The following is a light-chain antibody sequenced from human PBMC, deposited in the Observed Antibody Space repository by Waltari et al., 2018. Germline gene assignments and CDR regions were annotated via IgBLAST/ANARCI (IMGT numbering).Light chain of an antibody. J-gene: IGKJ1*01. CDR1: QSLGTY. Sequence: DIQMTQSPSSLSASIGDRVTITCRAIQSLGTYLNWYQQKPGRAPNLPIYAASSLQSGVPSRFSGSGSGTDFTLTISNLQPEDFATYYCQQSHSTLATFGQGTKVEIK. V-gene: IGKV1-39*01. CDR2: AAS. CDR3: QQSHSTLAT.